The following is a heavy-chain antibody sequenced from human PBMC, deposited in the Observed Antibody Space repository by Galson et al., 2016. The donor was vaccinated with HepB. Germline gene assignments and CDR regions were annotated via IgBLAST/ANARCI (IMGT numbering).Heavy chain of an antibody. CDR1: GGSISSSSYY. Sequence: ETLSLTCTVSGGSISSSSYYWGWIRQPPGKGLEWIGQIYHSGSTNYSPSLKSRVTISVDKSKNQFSLKLSSVTAADTAVYYCASKVRGLLVYWGQGTLVTVSS. J-gene: IGHJ4*02. V-gene: IGHV4-61*05. CDR3: ASKVRGLLVY. D-gene: IGHD2-2*01. CDR2: IYHSGST.